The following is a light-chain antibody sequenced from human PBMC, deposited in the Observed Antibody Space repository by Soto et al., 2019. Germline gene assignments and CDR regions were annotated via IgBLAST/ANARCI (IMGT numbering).Light chain of an antibody. J-gene: IGKJ5*01. CDR2: AAS. Sequence: DIQLTQSPSFLSASVGDRVTITCRASQGISSYLVWYQQRPGKAPKLLIYAASTLQSGVPPRFSGSGSGTEFTLTISSLQPEDFATYYCQQLNSYPIT. CDR1: QGISSY. CDR3: QQLNSYPIT. V-gene: IGKV1-9*01.